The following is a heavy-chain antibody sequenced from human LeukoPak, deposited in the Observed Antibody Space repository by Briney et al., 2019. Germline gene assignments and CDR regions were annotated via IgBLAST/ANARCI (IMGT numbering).Heavy chain of an antibody. CDR1: GGTFSSYA. D-gene: IGHD2-15*01. Sequence: ASVKVSCKASGGTFSSYAISWVRQAPGQGLEWMGGIIPIFGTANYAQKFQGRVTITADESTSTAYMELSSLRSEDTAVYCCARDGSGGSCYEYWGQGTLVTVSS. V-gene: IGHV1-69*13. J-gene: IGHJ4*02. CDR3: ARDGSGGSCYEY. CDR2: IIPIFGTA.